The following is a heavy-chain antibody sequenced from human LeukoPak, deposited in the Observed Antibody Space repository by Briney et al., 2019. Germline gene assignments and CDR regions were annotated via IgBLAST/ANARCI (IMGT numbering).Heavy chain of an antibody. D-gene: IGHD6-13*01. CDR2: ISSSSTYI. Sequence: GGSLRLSCAASGFTFSSYSMNWVRQAPGKGLEWVSSISSSSTYIYYADSVKGRFTISRDNAKNSLYLQMNSLRAEDTAVYYCARDQVAAAGTGGYYYYYYMDVWGKGTTVTVSS. V-gene: IGHV3-21*01. J-gene: IGHJ6*03. CDR1: GFTFSSYS. CDR3: ARDQVAAAGTGGYYYYYYMDV.